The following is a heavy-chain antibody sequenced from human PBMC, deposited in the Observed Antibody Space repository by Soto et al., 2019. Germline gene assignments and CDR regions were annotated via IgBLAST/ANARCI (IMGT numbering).Heavy chain of an antibody. CDR2: INHSGST. D-gene: IGHD1-26*01. CDR1: GGSFSGYY. CDR3: ARAGAAGDYFDY. Sequence: SETLSLTCAVYGGSFSGYYWSWIRQPPGKGLEWIGEINHSGSTNYNPSLKSRVTISVDTSKNQFSLKLSSVTAADTAVYYCARAGAAGDYFDYWGQGTLVTVS. J-gene: IGHJ4*02. V-gene: IGHV4-34*01.